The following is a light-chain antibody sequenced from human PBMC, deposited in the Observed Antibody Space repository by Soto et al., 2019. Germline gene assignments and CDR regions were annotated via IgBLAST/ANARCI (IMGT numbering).Light chain of an antibody. V-gene: IGLV2-14*03. CDR3: SSYTSTNTVV. J-gene: IGLJ2*01. CDR1: NSDIGGYNF. CDR2: DVT. Sequence: QSALTQPASVSGSPGQSITISCTGTNSDIGGYNFVSWYQQHPGKAPKLMFYDVTNRPSGVSNRFSGSKSGKTASLTISGLQVEDEAVYYCSSYTSTNTVVFGGGTKVTVL.